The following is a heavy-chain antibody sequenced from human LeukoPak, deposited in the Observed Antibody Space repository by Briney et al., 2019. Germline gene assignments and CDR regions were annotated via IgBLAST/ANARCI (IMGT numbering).Heavy chain of an antibody. CDR1: GGSISSSSYY. CDR2: IYYSGST. J-gene: IGHJ3*02. CDR3: ARLPYYDSSGYYPVYRGAFDI. V-gene: IGHV4-39*01. D-gene: IGHD3-22*01. Sequence: PSETLSLTCTVSGGSISSSSYYWGWIRQPPGKGLEWIGSIYYSGSTYYNPSLKSRVTISVDTSKNQFSLKLSSVTAADTAVYYCARLPYYDSSGYYPVYRGAFDIWGQGTMVTVSS.